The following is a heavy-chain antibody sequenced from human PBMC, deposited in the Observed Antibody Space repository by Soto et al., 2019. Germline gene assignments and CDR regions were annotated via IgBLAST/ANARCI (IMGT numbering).Heavy chain of an antibody. J-gene: IGHJ5*02. CDR1: GDSISGSTYY. D-gene: IGHD3-16*02. CDR2: IYYTGTT. CDR3: ARHKYSYNWYNWFGP. V-gene: IGHV4-39*01. Sequence: SETLSLTCTVSGDSISGSTYYWGWIRQPPGKGLEWIGTIYYTGTTYYNPSLKTRVTISVDTSKNQFSLKLSSVTAADTAMYYCARHKYSYNWYNWFGPWGQGTLVTVSS.